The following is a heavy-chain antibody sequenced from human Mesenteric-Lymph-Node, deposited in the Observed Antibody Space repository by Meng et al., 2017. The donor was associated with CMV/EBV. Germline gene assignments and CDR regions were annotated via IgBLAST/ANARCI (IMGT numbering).Heavy chain of an antibody. Sequence: LSLTCAPSGFSFSSYGMHWVRQAPGKGLEWVAFISYDESMRYYSDSVKGRFTISRDNSKNTLHLQMNSLRAEDTAVYYCAKDDLVGNSYGYGGLGHWGQGTLVTVSS. D-gene: IGHD5-18*01. V-gene: IGHV3-30*19. CDR1: GFSFSSYG. CDR2: ISYDESMR. CDR3: AKDDLVGNSYGYGGLGH. J-gene: IGHJ4*02.